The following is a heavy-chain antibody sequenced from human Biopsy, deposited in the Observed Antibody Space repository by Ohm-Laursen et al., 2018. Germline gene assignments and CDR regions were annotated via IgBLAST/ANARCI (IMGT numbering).Heavy chain of an antibody. CDR2: INQAGTT. Sequence: SDTLSLTCTVFGKTFSDYQWSWIGQPPGKGLEWIGQINQAGTTSYNPSLKSRVNISQDRSKNQFSLRLDSVTAADTAVYYCARSVDITVVRGYYFDFWDQGTLVTVSS. J-gene: IGHJ4*02. CDR3: ARSVDITVVRGYYFDF. D-gene: IGHD3-10*01. CDR1: GKTFSDYQ. V-gene: IGHV4-34*01.